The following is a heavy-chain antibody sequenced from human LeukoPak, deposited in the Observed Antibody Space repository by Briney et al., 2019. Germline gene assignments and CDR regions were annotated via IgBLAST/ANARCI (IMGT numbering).Heavy chain of an antibody. Sequence: GASVKVSCKASGYTFTSYGISWVRQAPGQGLEWMGWISAYNGNTNYAQKLQGRVTMTTDTSTSTAYMELRSLRSDDTAVYYCARVTMVYAIPDAFDIWGQGTMVSVSS. CDR3: ARVTMVYAIPDAFDI. J-gene: IGHJ3*02. CDR2: ISAYNGNT. D-gene: IGHD2-8*01. V-gene: IGHV1-18*01. CDR1: GYTFTSYG.